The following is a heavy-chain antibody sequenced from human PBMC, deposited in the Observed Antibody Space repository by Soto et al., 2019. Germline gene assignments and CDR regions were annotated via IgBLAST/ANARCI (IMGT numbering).Heavy chain of an antibody. CDR1: GFTFSSYA. Sequence: GSLRLSCAASGFTFSSYAMSWVRQAPGKGLEWDSGISGSGDSTYYVDSVKGRFTISRDKSKNTLYLQMNSLRAEDTAVFYCAKGRGNGWYTHDGFDIWGQGTRVTFSS. J-gene: IGHJ3*02. D-gene: IGHD6-19*01. V-gene: IGHV3-23*01. CDR2: ISGSGDST. CDR3: AKGRGNGWYTHDGFDI.